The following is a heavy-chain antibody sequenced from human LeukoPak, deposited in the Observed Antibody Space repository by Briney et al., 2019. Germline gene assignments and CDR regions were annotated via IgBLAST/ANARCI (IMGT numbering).Heavy chain of an antibody. D-gene: IGHD5-18*01. Sequence: GGSLRLPCAASGFTFSDYYMSWIRQAPGKGLEWVLYISSSSSYTNYADSVKGRFTISRDNAKNSLYLQMNSLRAEDTAVYYCARAFRDSYGYEAQLDYWGQGTLVTVSS. J-gene: IGHJ4*02. CDR3: ARAFRDSYGYEAQLDY. CDR2: ISSSSSYT. V-gene: IGHV3-11*06. CDR1: GFTFSDYY.